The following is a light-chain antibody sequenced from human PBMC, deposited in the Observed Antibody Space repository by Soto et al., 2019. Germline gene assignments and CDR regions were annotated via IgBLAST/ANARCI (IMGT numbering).Light chain of an antibody. CDR2: SNN. V-gene: IGLV1-40*01. CDR1: SSNIGAGYD. Sequence: QSVLTQPPSVSGASGQKVIISCTGSSSNIGAGYDVHWYQQLPGTAPKLLIYSNNNRPSGVPDRLSGSKSGTSASLAITGLQVEDEADYYCQSYDSSLSAAVFGGGTKLTVL. J-gene: IGLJ2*01. CDR3: QSYDSSLSAAV.